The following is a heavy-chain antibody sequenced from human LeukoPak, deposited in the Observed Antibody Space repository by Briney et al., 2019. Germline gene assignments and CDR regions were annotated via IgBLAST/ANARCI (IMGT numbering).Heavy chain of an antibody. CDR2: INPSGGST. J-gene: IGHJ3*02. V-gene: IGHV1-46*01. CDR1: GYTFTSYY. Sequence: GASVKVSCKASGYTFTSYYMHWVRQAPGQGLEWMGIINPSGGSTSYAQKFQGRVTMTRNTSISTAYMELSRLRSDDTAVYYCASPRNPINYGGNSGDAFDIWGQGTMVTVSS. CDR3: ASPRNPINYGGNSGDAFDI. D-gene: IGHD4-23*01.